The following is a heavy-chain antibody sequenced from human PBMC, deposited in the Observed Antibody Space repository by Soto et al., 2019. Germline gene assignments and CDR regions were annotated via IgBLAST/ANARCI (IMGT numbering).Heavy chain of an antibody. CDR1: GFTVSSNY. CDR2: IYSGGST. CDR3: ARDSMVRGAISYYYYYYGMDV. J-gene: IGHJ6*02. V-gene: IGHV3-53*01. D-gene: IGHD3-10*01. Sequence: PGGSLRLSCAASGFTVSSNYMSWVRQAPGKGLEWVSVIYSGGSTYYADSVKGRFTISRDNSKNTLYLQMNSLRAEDTAVYCCARDSMVRGAISYYYYYYGMDVWGQGTTVTVSS.